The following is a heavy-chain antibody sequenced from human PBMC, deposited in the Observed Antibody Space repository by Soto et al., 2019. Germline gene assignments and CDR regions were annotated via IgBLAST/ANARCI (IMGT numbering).Heavy chain of an antibody. J-gene: IGHJ5*02. CDR2: ISAYNGNT. D-gene: IGHD6-19*01. V-gene: IGHV1-18*01. CDR1: GYTFTSYG. Sequence: QVQLVQSGAEVKKPGASVKVSCKASGYTFTSYGISWVRQAPGQGLEWMGWISAYNGNTNYAQKLQGRVTMTTDTSXXTAYMELRSLRSDDTAVYYCARAFDGPVAGYWFDPWGQGTLVTVSS. CDR3: ARAFDGPVAGYWFDP.